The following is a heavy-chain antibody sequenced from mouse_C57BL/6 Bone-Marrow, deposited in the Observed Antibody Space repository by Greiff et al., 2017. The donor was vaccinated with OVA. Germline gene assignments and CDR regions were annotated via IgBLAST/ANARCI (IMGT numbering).Heavy chain of an antibody. D-gene: IGHD2-5*01. CDR2: INPNNGGT. CDR3: AESGWYSNYGFAY. J-gene: IGHJ3*01. CDR1: GYTFTDYY. Sequence: EVQLQQSGPELVKPGASVKISCKASGYTFTDYYMNWVKQSHGKSLEWIGDINPNNGGTSYNQKLKGKATLTVDKSSSTAYMELRSLTSEDSAVYYCAESGWYSNYGFAYWGQGTLVTVSA. V-gene: IGHV1-26*01.